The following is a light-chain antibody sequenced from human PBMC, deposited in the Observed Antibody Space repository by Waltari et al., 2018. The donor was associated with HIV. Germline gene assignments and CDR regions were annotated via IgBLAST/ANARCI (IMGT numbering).Light chain of an antibody. J-gene: IGLJ2*01. V-gene: IGLV2-14*01. CDR2: EVD. CDR3: ASYTADDTVL. CDR1: DSDFGFSNF. Sequence: SDLTQPDSVSGFLGQSITISCTGADSDFGFSNFISWYQQQPGKVPKLLLYEVDTRASGVHGRFSGSKSGNTASLTISGLQVEDEGLYHCASYTADDTVLFGGGTTVTV.